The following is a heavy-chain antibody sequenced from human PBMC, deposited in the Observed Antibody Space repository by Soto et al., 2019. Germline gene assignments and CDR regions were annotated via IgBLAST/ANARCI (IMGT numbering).Heavy chain of an antibody. CDR2: INHSGST. V-gene: IGHV4-34*01. J-gene: IGHJ4*02. CDR1: GGSFSGYY. CDR3: ARGHSDYGDFNFDY. Sequence: SETLSLTCAVYGGSFSGYYWSWIRQPPGKGLEWIGEINHSGSTNYNPSLKSRVTISVDTSKNQFSLKLSSVTAADTAVYYCARGHSDYGDFNFDYWGQGTLVTVSS. D-gene: IGHD4-17*01.